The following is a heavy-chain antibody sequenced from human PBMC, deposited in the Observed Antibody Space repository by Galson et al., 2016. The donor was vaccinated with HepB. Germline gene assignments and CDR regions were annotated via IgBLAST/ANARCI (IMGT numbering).Heavy chain of an antibody. D-gene: IGHD1-14*01. CDR2: INQDGSEK. CDR3: VPEVHVLMTQ. CDR1: GFTFRDYY. Sequence: SLRLSCAASGFTFRDYYMSWVRQAPGKGLEWVANINQDGSEKNYVDSVKGRFTVSRDNVKNSWSLQMNSLRAEDTAMYYCVPEVHVLMTQWGQGSLVTVSS. V-gene: IGHV3-7*03. J-gene: IGHJ4*02.